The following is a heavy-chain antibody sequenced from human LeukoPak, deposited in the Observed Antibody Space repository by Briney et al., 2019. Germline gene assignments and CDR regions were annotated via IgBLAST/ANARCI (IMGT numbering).Heavy chain of an antibody. J-gene: IGHJ4*02. D-gene: IGHD6-6*01. V-gene: IGHV3-23*01. CDR1: GFTFSSYA. CDR2: ISGSGGST. Sequence: GGSLRLSCAASGFTFSSYAMSWVRQAPGKGLQWVSAISGSGGSTYYPDSVKGRFRISRDNSKNTLYLQMNSPRAEDTAVYYCAKDLSSSHVSEYFDYWGQGTLVTVSS. CDR3: AKDLSSSHVSEYFDY.